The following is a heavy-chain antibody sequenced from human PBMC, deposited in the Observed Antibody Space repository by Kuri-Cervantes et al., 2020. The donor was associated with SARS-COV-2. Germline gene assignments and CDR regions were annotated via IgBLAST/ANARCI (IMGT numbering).Heavy chain of an antibody. CDR3: ARDLMGPYGPGDY. CDR2: ISSSSSYI. D-gene: IGHD2-8*01. J-gene: IGHJ4*02. V-gene: IGHV3-21*01. CDR1: GFTFSSYS. Sequence: GESLEISWAASGFTFSSYSMNWVRQAPGKGLEWVSCISSSSSYIYYADSGKGRFTIPRYNAKNSLYLRVNSLRAEDTAVYYCARDLMGPYGPGDYWGQGTLVTVSS.